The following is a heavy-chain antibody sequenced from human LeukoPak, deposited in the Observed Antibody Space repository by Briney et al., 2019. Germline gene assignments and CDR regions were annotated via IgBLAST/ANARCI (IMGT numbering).Heavy chain of an antibody. CDR1: GFTFSSYW. CDR3: ARVVLWQQLVHFDY. V-gene: IGHV3-7*01. Sequence: GGSLRLSCAASGFTFSSYWMSWVRQAPGKGLEWVANIKQDGSEKYYVDSMKGRFTISRDNAKNSLYLQMNSLRAEDTAVYYCARVVLWQQLVHFDYWGQGTLVTVSS. D-gene: IGHD6-13*01. CDR2: IKQDGSEK. J-gene: IGHJ4*02.